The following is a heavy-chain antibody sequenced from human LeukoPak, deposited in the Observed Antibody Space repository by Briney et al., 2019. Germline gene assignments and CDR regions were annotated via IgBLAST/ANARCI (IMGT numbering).Heavy chain of an antibody. D-gene: IGHD3-16*02. CDR3: TSFGDYVWGSYRYFDY. CDR2: IRSKAYGGTT. V-gene: IGHV3-49*03. J-gene: IGHJ4*02. Sequence: GGSLRLSWTASGFTFGDYAMSWFRQAPGKGLEWVGFIRSKAYGGTTEYAASVKGRFTISRDDSKSIAYLQMNSLKTEDTAVYYCTSFGDYVWGSYRYFDYWGQGTLVTVSS. CDR1: GFTFGDYA.